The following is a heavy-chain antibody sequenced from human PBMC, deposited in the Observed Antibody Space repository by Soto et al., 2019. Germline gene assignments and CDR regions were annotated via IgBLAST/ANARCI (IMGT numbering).Heavy chain of an antibody. V-gene: IGHV1-24*01. CDR2: FDPEDGET. J-gene: IGHJ5*02. D-gene: IGHD4-4*01. Sequence: KGIEWMGGFDPEDGETIYAQKFQGRVTMTEDTSTDTAYMELSSLRSEDTAVYYCATDPPVTTNWFDPWGQGTLVTVSS. CDR3: ATDPPVTTNWFDP.